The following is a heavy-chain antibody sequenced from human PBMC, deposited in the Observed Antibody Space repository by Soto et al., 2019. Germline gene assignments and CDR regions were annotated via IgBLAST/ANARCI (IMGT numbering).Heavy chain of an antibody. CDR1: GFTFSSYW. V-gene: IGHV3-74*01. D-gene: IGHD5-12*01. CDR3: VRGNTGYGKFDY. J-gene: IGHJ4*02. Sequence: GSLRLSCAASGFTFSSYWMHWVRQAPGKGLVWVARIYNPGSTASYADSVKGRFTISRDNAKNTLYLQMSSLTVEDTAVFYCVRGNTGYGKFDYCGQGILLTVSS. CDR2: IYNPGSTA.